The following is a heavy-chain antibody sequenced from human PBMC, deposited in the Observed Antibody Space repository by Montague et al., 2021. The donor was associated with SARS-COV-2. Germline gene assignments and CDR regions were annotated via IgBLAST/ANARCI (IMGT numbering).Heavy chain of an antibody. J-gene: IGHJ6*02. CDR2: IYYSGST. D-gene: IGHD1-20*01. V-gene: IGHV4-39*01. CDR1: GGSISSSSYY. Sequence: SETLSLTCTVSGGSISSSSYYWGWIRRRPGKGLEWIGSIYYSGSTYYNPSLKSRVTISVDTSKNQFSLKLSSVTAADTAVYYCARRVTGTTVHYYYYGMDVWGQGTTVTVSS. CDR3: ARRVTGTTVHYYYYGMDV.